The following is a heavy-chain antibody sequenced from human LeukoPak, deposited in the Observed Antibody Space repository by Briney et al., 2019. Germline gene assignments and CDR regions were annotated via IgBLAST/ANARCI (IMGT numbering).Heavy chain of an antibody. CDR1: GFTFSSYN. Sequence: PGGSLRLSCAASGFTFSSYNMNWVRQAPGKGLEWVAVISNGGSNKYYAGCVKGRFTLSRDNSKNAVYVHMDSLTAEDTAGCYFAKDPTGASYRPYYFAYWGQGTLVTAYS. J-gene: IGHJ4*02. CDR3: AKDPTGASYRPYYFAY. D-gene: IGHD1-26*01. CDR2: ISNGGSNK. V-gene: IGHV3-30*18.